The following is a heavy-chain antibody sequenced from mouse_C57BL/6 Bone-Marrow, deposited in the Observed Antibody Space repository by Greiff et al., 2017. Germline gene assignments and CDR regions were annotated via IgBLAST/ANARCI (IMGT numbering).Heavy chain of an antibody. CDR1: GFTFSSYG. CDR2: ISSGGSYT. CDR3: ARHRGYGSSVAY. J-gene: IGHJ3*01. V-gene: IGHV5-6*01. D-gene: IGHD1-1*01. Sequence: EVHLVESGGDLVKPGGSLKLSCAASGFTFSSYGMSWVRQTPDKRLEWVATISSGGSYTYYPDSVKGRFPISRDNAKNTLYLQMSSLKSEDTARYYCARHRGYGSSVAYWGQGTLVTVSA.